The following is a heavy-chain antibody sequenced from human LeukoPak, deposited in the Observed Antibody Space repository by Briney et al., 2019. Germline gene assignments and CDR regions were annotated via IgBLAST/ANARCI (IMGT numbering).Heavy chain of an antibody. J-gene: IGHJ6*03. CDR2: INWNGGST. Sequence: GGFLRLSCAASGFTFDDYGMSWVRQAPGKGLEWVSGINWNGGSTGYADSVKGRFTISRDNAKNSLYLQMNSLRAEDTALYYCARVAYGDYSYYYYMDVWGKGTTVTVSS. CDR1: GFTFDDYG. D-gene: IGHD4-17*01. V-gene: IGHV3-20*04. CDR3: ARVAYGDYSYYYYMDV.